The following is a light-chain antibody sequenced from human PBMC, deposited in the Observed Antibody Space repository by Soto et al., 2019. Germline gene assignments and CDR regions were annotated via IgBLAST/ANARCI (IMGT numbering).Light chain of an antibody. CDR3: CSHSASIHWV. J-gene: IGLJ3*02. Sequence: QSFLTQPASVSGSPGQSITISCTGTSSDVGGYNFVSWYQQHPGNAPKLIIHEVLNRPSGVSSRFSGSKSGNTASLTISGLQAEDDAVYYCCSHSASIHWVFGGGTQLTVL. CDR2: EVL. CDR1: SSDVGGYNF. V-gene: IGLV2-14*03.